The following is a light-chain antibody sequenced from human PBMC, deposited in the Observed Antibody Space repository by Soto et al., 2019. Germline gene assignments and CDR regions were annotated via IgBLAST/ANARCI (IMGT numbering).Light chain of an antibody. CDR2: GAS. CDR1: QNLRSS. J-gene: IGKJ5*01. V-gene: IGKV3-15*01. Sequence: VMTPSPATLSVSPGERATLSCRTIQNLRSSLAWYQQKTGQAPRRLIYGASTRATSIPARFSGSGSWTDFTLTISSLEPEDFAVYYCQQRNSWPPTFTFGQGTRLEIK. CDR3: QQRNSWPPTFT.